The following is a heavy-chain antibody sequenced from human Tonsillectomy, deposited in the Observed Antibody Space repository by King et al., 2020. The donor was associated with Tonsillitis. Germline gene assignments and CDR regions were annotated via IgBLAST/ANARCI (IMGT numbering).Heavy chain of an antibody. CDR3: VRDKGLHLWALFDY. CDR2: ISSSGSNI. CDR1: GFTLRSYE. D-gene: IGHD3-16*01. J-gene: IGHJ4*02. Sequence: VQLVESGGGLVQPGGSLRLSCEASGFTLRSYEMNWVRQAPGKGLEWVAFISSSGSNIYYADSVKGLFTISRDNAKNYLFLQMDSLGAEDTAVYYCVRDKGLHLWALFDYWGQGTPVTVSS. V-gene: IGHV3-48*03.